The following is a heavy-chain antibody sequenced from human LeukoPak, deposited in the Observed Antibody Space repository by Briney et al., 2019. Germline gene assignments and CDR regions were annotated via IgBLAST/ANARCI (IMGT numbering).Heavy chain of an antibody. J-gene: IGHJ3*02. CDR1: GGTFSNYA. CDR3: ARGGLGDGYNSPSAFDI. CDR2: IIPIFRTQ. D-gene: IGHD5-24*01. V-gene: IGHV1-69*01. Sequence: GSSVKVSCKASGGTFSNYAITWVRQAPGQGLEWMGGIIPIFRTQNYAQKFQGRVTITADESTSTAYMELSRLRSEDTAVYYCARGGLGDGYNSPSAFDIWGQGTMVTVSS.